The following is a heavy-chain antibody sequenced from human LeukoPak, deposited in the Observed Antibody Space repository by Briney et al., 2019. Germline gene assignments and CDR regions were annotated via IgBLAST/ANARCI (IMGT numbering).Heavy chain of an antibody. V-gene: IGHV1-18*01. CDR2: ISAYNGNT. CDR1: GYTFTSYG. Sequence: ASVKVSCKASGYTFTSYGISWVRQAPGRGLEWMGWISAYNGNTNYAQKLQGRVTMTTDTSTSTAYMELRSLRSDDTAVYYCARAGLGYCSSTSCSGGWFDPWDQGTLVTVSS. CDR3: ARAGLGYCSSTSCSGGWFDP. D-gene: IGHD2-2*01. J-gene: IGHJ5*02.